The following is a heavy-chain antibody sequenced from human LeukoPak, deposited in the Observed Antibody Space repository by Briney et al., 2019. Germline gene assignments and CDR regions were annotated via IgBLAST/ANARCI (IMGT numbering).Heavy chain of an antibody. CDR3: ARRAGAYSHPYDY. V-gene: IGHV3-30*02. J-gene: IGHJ4*02. CDR2: IQYDRTNE. D-gene: IGHD4/OR15-4a*01. Sequence: GGSLRLSCAASAFTFSSYGMHWVRQAPGKGLEWVAYIQYDRTNEQYAHSVKGRFRISRDNSKNTLYLQMNSLRAEDTAVYYCARRAGAYSHPYDYWGQGTLVTVSS. CDR1: AFTFSSYG.